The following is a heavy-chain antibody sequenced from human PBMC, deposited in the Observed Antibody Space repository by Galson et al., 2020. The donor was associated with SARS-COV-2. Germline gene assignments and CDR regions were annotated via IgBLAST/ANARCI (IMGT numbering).Heavy chain of an antibody. J-gene: IGHJ4*02. V-gene: IGHV3-15*01. D-gene: IGHD3-22*01. CDR1: GFSFSDAW. CDR3: SAITHYSEGSRHYFLDY. Sequence: GESLKISCSASGFSFSDAWMAWVRQAPGKGLEWVGRIKSKAYGGTPDYAAVVKGRFIISRDDSKNTLFLQMNRLKTDDTAVYFCSAITHYSEGSRHYFLDYWGQGALVTVSS. CDR2: IKSKAYGGTP.